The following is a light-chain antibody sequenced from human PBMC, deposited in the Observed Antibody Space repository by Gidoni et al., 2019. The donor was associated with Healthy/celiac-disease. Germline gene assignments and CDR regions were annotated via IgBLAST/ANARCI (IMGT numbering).Light chain of an antibody. Sequence: DIVMTQSPLSLPVTPGEPASIPCRSSQSLLHSNGYNYLDWYLQKPGQSPQLLIYLGSTRASGGPDRFSGSGSGTDFTLKISRVGAEDVGVYYCMQALQTPYTFGQGTKLEI. CDR3: MQALQTPYT. V-gene: IGKV2-28*01. J-gene: IGKJ2*01. CDR1: QSLLHSNGYNY. CDR2: LGS.